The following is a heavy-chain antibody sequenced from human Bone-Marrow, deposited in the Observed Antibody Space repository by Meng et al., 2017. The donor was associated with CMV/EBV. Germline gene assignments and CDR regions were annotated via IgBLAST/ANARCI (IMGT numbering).Heavy chain of an antibody. CDR2: ISGSGGST. CDR1: GFTFSDYY. CDR3: AKGIREWDYYYYGMDV. Sequence: GESLKISCAASGFTFSDYYMSWIRQAPGKGLEWVSAISGSGGSTYYADSVKGRFTISRDNSKNTLYLQMNSLRAEDTAVYYCAKGIREWDYYYYGMDVWGQGTTVTVSS. J-gene: IGHJ6*02. D-gene: IGHD2-15*01. V-gene: IGHV3-23*01.